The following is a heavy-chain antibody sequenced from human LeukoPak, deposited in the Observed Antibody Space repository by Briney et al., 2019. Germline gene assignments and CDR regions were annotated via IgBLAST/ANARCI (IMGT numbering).Heavy chain of an antibody. V-gene: IGHV3-66*01. CDR3: ARGSRGYQLFHAFDI. CDR1: GLTVTNNY. J-gene: IGHJ3*02. D-gene: IGHD2-2*01. Sequence: GGSLRLSCAASGLTVTNNYMSWVRQAPGKGLEWVSVIWSAGDTYYADSVKGRFTISRDNSKNTLYLQMNGLRAEDTAVYYCARGSRGYQLFHAFDIWGQGTMVTVSS. CDR2: IWSAGDT.